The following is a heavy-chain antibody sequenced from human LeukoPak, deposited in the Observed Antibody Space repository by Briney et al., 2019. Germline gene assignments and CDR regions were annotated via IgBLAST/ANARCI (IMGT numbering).Heavy chain of an antibody. CDR3: ARVKVGGYYFDY. Sequence: PSETLSHTCTVSGGSISSYYWSWIRQPPGKGLEWIGYIYYSGSTNYNPSLKSRVTISVDTSKNQFSLKLSSVTAADTAVYYCARVKVGGYYFDYWGQGTLVTVSS. V-gene: IGHV4-59*01. CDR1: GGSISSYY. J-gene: IGHJ4*02. CDR2: IYYSGST. D-gene: IGHD3-16*01.